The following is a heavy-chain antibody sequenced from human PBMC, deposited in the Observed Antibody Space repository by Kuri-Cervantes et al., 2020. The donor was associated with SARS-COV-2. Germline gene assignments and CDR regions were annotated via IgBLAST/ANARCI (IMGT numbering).Heavy chain of an antibody. CDR2: INPSGGST. J-gene: IGHJ6*02. D-gene: IGHD2-8*01. V-gene: IGHV1-46*01. CDR1: GYTFTSYG. CDR3: ARSQDIVLMVYADYYYGMDV. Sequence: ASVKVSCKASGYTFTSYGISWVRQAPGQGLEWMGIINPSGGSTSYAQKFQGRVTMTRDTSTSTVYMELSSLRSEDTAVYYCARSQDIVLMVYADYYYGMDVWGQGTTVTVSS.